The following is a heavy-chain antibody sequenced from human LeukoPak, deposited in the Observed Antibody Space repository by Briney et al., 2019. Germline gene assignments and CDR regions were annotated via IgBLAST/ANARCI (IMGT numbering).Heavy chain of an antibody. J-gene: IGHJ4*02. CDR1: GYSFTSYL. CDR3: ARQNSGSYDFDY. V-gene: IGHV5-51*01. CDR2: IYPGDSDT. Sequence: GESPKTSRKGSGYSFTSYLIGWVRQMPGKGLEWMGIIYPGDSDTNYSPSFQGQVTISADKSISTAYLQWSSLKATDTAMYYCARQNSGSYDFDYWGQGTLVTVSS. D-gene: IGHD1-26*01.